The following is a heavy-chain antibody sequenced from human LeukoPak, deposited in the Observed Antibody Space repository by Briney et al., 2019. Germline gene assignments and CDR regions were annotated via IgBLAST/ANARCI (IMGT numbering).Heavy chain of an antibody. V-gene: IGHV1-69*13. Sequence: SVKVSCKASGGALSSYAISWVRQAPGQGLEWMGGIIPIFGTANYAQKFQGRVTITADESTSTAYMELSSLRSKDTAVYYCARVQLVWYYFDYWGQGTLVTVSS. D-gene: IGHD6-6*01. CDR3: ARVQLVWYYFDY. CDR1: GGALSSYA. CDR2: IIPIFGTA. J-gene: IGHJ4*02.